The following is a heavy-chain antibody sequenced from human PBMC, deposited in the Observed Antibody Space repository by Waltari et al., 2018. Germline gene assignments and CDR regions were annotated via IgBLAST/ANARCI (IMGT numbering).Heavy chain of an antibody. Sequence: VQLQESGPGLVKPSETLSLTCTVSGGSISSHYWSWIRQPPGKGLEWIGYIYYSGSTNYNPSLKSRVTISVDTSKNQFSLKLSSVTAADTAVYYCARYMVRGVIFDPWGQGTLVTVSS. CDR1: GGSISSHY. J-gene: IGHJ5*02. CDR2: IYYSGST. V-gene: IGHV4-59*11. CDR3: ARYMVRGVIFDP. D-gene: IGHD3-10*01.